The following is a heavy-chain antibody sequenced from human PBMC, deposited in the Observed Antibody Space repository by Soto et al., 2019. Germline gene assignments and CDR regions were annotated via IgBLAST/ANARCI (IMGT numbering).Heavy chain of an antibody. CDR2: IYYSGST. CDR1: GGSISSGDYY. V-gene: IGHV4-30-4*02. CDR3: ARDRYCSGGSCKYYYYGMDV. D-gene: IGHD2-15*01. Sequence: PSETLSLTCTVSGGSISSGDYYWSWIRQPPGKGLEWIGYIYYSGSTYYNPSLKSRVTISVDTSKNQFSLKLSSVTAADTAVYYGARDRYCSGGSCKYYYYGMDVWGQGTTVTVSS. J-gene: IGHJ6*02.